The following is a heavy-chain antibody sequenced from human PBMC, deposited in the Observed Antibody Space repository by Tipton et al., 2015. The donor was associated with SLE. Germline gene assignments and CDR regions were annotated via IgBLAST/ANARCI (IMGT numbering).Heavy chain of an antibody. CDR3: AKGRVGATHFDY. V-gene: IGHV3-30-3*01. D-gene: IGHD1-26*01. CDR2: ISYDGSNK. Sequence: SLRLSCAASGFTFSSYAMYWVRQAPGKGLEWVAVISYDGSNKYYADSVKGRFTISRDNAKNSLYLQMNSLRAEDTAVYYCAKGRVGATHFDYWGQGTLVTVSS. J-gene: IGHJ4*02. CDR1: GFTFSSYA.